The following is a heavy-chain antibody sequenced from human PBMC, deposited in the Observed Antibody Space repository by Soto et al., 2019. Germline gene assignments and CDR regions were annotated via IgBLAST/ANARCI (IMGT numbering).Heavy chain of an antibody. CDR1: GFGFSNYE. D-gene: IGHD2-2*02. J-gene: IGHJ4*02. CDR3: ARGDCKTSCYIGF. CDR2: ITSSGGAT. Sequence: EVQLVESGGGLVQPGGSLRLSCAASGFGFSNYEMNWVRQAPGKGLEWVSYITSSGGATMYADSVKGRFTISRDNAKDSLYLTMNSLRVEDTAVYYCARGDCKTSCYIGFWGQGALVTVSS. V-gene: IGHV3-48*03.